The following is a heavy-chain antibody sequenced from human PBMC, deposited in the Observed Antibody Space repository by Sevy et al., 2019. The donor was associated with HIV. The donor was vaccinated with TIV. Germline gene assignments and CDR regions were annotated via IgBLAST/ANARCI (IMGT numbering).Heavy chain of an antibody. D-gene: IGHD2-2*01. CDR1: GFTFSSYA. CDR3: MTDRFVFQIVVVHYGMDV. Sequence: GGSLRLSCVASGFTFSSYAMHWVRQAPGKGLEWLAVISYDGSNKYYADSVKGRFTISRDNSKNKLYLQMNSLRAEDTAVYYCMTDRFVFQIVVVHYGMDVWGQGTTVTVSS. J-gene: IGHJ6*02. CDR2: ISYDGSNK. V-gene: IGHV3-30*04.